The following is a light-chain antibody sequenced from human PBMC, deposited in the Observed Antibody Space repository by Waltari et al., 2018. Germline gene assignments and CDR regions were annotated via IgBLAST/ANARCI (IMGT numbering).Light chain of an antibody. Sequence: QSALTQPASVSGSLGQSITISCTGSGSDIGAYDFVSWYQQYPGKPPKLIIYDVSTRPVEVSNRCSGSKSGNTASLAISGLQAEDEADYYCISYTNTYTLGLFGGGTKLTVL. V-gene: IGLV2-14*03. CDR3: ISYTNTYTLGL. J-gene: IGLJ3*02. CDR2: DVS. CDR1: GSDIGAYDF.